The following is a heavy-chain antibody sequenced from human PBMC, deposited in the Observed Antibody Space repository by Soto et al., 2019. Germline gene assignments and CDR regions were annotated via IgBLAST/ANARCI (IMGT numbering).Heavy chain of an antibody. J-gene: IGHJ4*02. CDR2: IKQEGGEK. CDR3: ARGAFPTWGTYTLDY. V-gene: IGHV3-7*04. CDR1: GFTFTSYW. Sequence: EVQLVESGGGLVQPGGSLRLSCAASGFTFTSYWMTWVRQAPGKGLEWVANIKQEGGEKYYVGSVKSRFTISRDNAEHSLYLQLDSMRAEDAAVYHCARGAFPTWGTYTLDYWGQGTLVTVSS. D-gene: IGHD3-16*01.